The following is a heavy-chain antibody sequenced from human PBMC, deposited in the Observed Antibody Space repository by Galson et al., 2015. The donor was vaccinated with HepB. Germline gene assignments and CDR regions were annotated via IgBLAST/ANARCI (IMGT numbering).Heavy chain of an antibody. V-gene: IGHV3-23*01. J-gene: IGHJ6*02. D-gene: IGHD3-22*01. CDR3: AKDRIRDYYDSSGYSLYYYGMDV. Sequence: SLRLSCAASGFTFSSYAMSWVRQAPGKGLEWVSAISGSGGSTYYADSVKGRFTISRDNSKNTLYLQMNSLRAEDTAVYYCAKDRIRDYYDSSGYSLYYYGMDVWGQGTTVTASS. CDR1: GFTFSSYA. CDR2: ISGSGGST.